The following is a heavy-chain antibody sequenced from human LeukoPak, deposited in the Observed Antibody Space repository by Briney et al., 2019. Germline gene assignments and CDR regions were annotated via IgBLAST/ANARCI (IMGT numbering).Heavy chain of an antibody. CDR2: IFYTWST. V-gene: IGHV4-39*02. Sequence: PSETLSLTCTVSGGSISSINYYWGWIRQPPGKGLEWIGSIFYTWSTYYNPSLKSRVTMSVDASKNHFSLKLSSVTAADTAVYYCARTYCSGGSCHFDYWGQGTLVTVSS. CDR1: GGSISSINYY. CDR3: ARTYCSGGSCHFDY. J-gene: IGHJ4*02. D-gene: IGHD2-15*01.